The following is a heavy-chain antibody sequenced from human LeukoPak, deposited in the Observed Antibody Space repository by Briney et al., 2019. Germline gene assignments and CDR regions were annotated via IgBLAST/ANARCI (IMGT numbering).Heavy chain of an antibody. CDR1: GGSFSGYY. Sequence: SETLSLTCAVYGGSFSGYYWSWIRQPRGKGLEWIGEINHSGSTNYNPSLKSRVTISVDTSKNQFSLKLSSVTAADTAVYYCATGEKQWELLNYWGQGTLVTVSS. V-gene: IGHV4-34*01. J-gene: IGHJ4*02. CDR3: ATGEKQWELLNY. CDR2: INHSGST. D-gene: IGHD1-26*01.